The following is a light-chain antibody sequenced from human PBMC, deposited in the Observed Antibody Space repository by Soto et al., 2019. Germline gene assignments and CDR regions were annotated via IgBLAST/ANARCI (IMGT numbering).Light chain of an antibody. CDR2: AVS. J-gene: IGLJ3*02. V-gene: IGLV2-23*02. CDR1: SSDIGSYNL. CDR3: CSYAGSSTLL. Sequence: QSVLTQPASVSGSPGQSITVSCTGTSSDIGSYNLVSWYQHHPGKAPNLMIYAVSKRRSGVSSRFSGSKSGNTASLTISGLKDEDEADYFCCSYAGSSTLLFGGGTKLTVL.